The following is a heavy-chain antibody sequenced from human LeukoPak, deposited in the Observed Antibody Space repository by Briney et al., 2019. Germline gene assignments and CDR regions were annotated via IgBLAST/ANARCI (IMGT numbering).Heavy chain of an antibody. Sequence: TGGSLRLSCAASGFTFSDHYVDWVRQAPGKGLEWVGRSRNKPNSYTTLYAASVKGRFTISRDDSKNSVYLQMSSLKMEDTAVYYCARDLLMTTVDYWGQGTLVTVSS. J-gene: IGHJ4*02. D-gene: IGHD4-17*01. CDR2: SRNKPNSYTT. CDR1: GFTFSDHY. CDR3: ARDLLMTTVDY. V-gene: IGHV3-72*01.